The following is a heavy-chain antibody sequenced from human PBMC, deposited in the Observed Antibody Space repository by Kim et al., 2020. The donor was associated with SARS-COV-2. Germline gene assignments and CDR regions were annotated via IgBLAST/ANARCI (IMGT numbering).Heavy chain of an antibody. Sequence: SETLSLTCAVYGGSFSGYYWSWIRQPPGKGLEWIGEINHSGSTNYNPSLKSRVTISVDTSKNQFSLKLSSVTAADTAVYYCARGHCSSTSCYFWGRNWFDPWGQGTLVTVSS. CDR1: GGSFSGYY. D-gene: IGHD2-2*01. J-gene: IGHJ5*02. CDR2: INHSGST. V-gene: IGHV4-34*01. CDR3: ARGHCSSTSCYFWGRNWFDP.